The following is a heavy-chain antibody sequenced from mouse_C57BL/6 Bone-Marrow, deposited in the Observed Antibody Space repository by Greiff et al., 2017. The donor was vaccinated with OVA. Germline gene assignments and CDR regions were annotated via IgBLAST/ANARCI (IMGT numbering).Heavy chain of an antibody. V-gene: IGHV1-59*01. CDR1: GYTFTSYW. Sequence: VQLQQPGAELVRPGTSVKLSCKASGYTFTSYWMHWVKQRPGQGLEWIGVIDPSDSYTNYNQKFKGKATLTVDTSSNTAYMQLSSLTSEDSAVYYCARLPSRGDYWGQGTSVTVSS. J-gene: IGHJ4*01. CDR3: ARLPSRGDY. CDR2: IDPSDSYT.